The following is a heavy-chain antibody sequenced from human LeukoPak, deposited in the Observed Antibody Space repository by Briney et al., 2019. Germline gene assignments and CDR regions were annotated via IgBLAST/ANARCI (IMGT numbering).Heavy chain of an antibody. V-gene: IGHV4-59*08. CDR2: IYYSGST. D-gene: IGHD3-22*01. Sequence: PSDTLSLTCTVSGDSISSYYWSWIRQPTGRGVEGIRYIYYSGSTNYSPSLKSRVTISVDTSKNQFSLKLSSVTAADTAVYYCARSERIIMILGGAFDIWGQGTVVTVSS. CDR1: GDSISSYY. CDR3: ARSERIIMILGGAFDI. J-gene: IGHJ3*02.